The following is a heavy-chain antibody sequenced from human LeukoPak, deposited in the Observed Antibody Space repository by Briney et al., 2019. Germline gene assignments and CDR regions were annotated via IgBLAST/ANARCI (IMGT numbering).Heavy chain of an antibody. CDR1: GGSISSGDYY. CDR3: ARDQGYCSGGSCYPYYYYGMDV. CDR2: IYYSGST. D-gene: IGHD2-15*01. J-gene: IGHJ6*02. Sequence: PSQTLSLTCTVSGGSISSGDYYWSWIRQPPGKGLEWIGYIYYSGSTYYNPSLKSRVTISVDTSKNQFSLKLSSVTAADTAVYYCARDQGYCSGGSCYPYYYYGMDVWGQGTLVTVSS. V-gene: IGHV4-30-4*01.